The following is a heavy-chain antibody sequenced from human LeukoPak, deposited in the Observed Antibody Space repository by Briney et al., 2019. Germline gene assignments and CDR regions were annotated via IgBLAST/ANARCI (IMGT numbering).Heavy chain of an antibody. J-gene: IGHJ4*02. D-gene: IGHD3-22*01. CDR3: ARVVGYYDSSGLYYFDY. CDR1: GYTFTSYY. V-gene: IGHV1-46*03. Sequence: ASVKVSCKASGYTFTSYYMHWVRQAPGQGLEWMGIINPSGGSTSYAQKFQGRVTMTRDTSTSPVYMELSSLRSEDTAVYYCARVVGYYDSSGLYYFDYWGQGTLVTVSS. CDR2: INPSGGST.